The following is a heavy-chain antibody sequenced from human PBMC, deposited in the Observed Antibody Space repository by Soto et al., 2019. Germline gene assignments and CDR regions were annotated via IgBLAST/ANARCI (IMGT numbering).Heavy chain of an antibody. CDR1: GFTFSSYS. CDR2: ISSSGSTI. CDR3: ARDPSSMGRGIYYFDY. V-gene: IGHV3-48*01. J-gene: IGHJ4*02. Sequence: EVQLVESGGGLVQPGGSLRLSCAASGFTFSSYSMNWVRQAPGQGLEWVSYISSSGSTIYYAESVKGRFTISRDNAMNLLYLHMNRLRAEDTAVYYCARDPSSMGRGIYYFDYWGQGTPVTVSS. D-gene: IGHD3-10*01.